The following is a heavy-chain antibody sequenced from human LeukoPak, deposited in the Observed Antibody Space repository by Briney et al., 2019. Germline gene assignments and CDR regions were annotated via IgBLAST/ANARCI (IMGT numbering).Heavy chain of an antibody. V-gene: IGHV5-51*01. D-gene: IGHD6-19*01. Sequence: PGESLKISCKGSGYSFTSYWIGWVRQMPGKGLEWMGIIYPDDSDTRYSPSFEGQVTISADKSISTAYLHWSSLKASDTAIYCCARRRGYSSGWATSGPYYFDYWGQGTLVTVSS. J-gene: IGHJ4*02. CDR2: IYPDDSDT. CDR1: GYSFTSYW. CDR3: ARRRGYSSGWATSGPYYFDY.